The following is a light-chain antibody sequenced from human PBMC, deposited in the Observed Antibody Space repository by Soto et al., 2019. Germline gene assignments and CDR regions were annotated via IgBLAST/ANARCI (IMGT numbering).Light chain of an antibody. J-gene: IGLJ3*02. CDR2: SNN. Sequence: QSVLTQPPSASGTPGQRVTISCSGSSSNIGSNYVYWYQQLPGTAPKLLIYSNNQRPSGVPDRFSGSKSGTSASLAISGLRSEDEADYYCAVWDQSLTGWVFGGGTKVTVL. CDR3: AVWDQSLTGWV. CDR1: SSNIGSNY. V-gene: IGLV1-47*02.